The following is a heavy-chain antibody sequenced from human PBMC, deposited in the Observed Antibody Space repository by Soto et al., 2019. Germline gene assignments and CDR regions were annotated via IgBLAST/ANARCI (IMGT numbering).Heavy chain of an antibody. CDR3: ARHIAVSGTRGFDH. CDR1: GGSITSNW. CDR2: IFHTGSA. V-gene: IGHV4-4*02. J-gene: IGHJ4*02. D-gene: IGHD2-21*01. Sequence: QVQLQESGPGLMKRSGTLSLTCAVSGGSITSNWWSWVRQPPGKGREWIAEIFHTGSANYNPSLMGRLTISMDKSRNHLSLNLNSVTAADTAVYYCARHIAVSGTRGFDHWGQGTLVTVSS.